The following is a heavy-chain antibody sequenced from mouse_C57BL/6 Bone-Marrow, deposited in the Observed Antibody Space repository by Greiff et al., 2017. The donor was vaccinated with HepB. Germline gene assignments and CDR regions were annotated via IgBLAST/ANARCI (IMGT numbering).Heavy chain of an antibody. V-gene: IGHV5-4*03. CDR3: ARREGYGYWYFDV. Sequence: EVQLVESGGGLVKPGGSLKLSCAASGFTFSSYAMSWVRQTPEKRLEWVATISDGGSYTYYPDNVKGRFTISRDNAKNNLYLQMSHLKSEDTAMSYCARREGYGYWYFDVWGTGTTVTVSS. D-gene: IGHD2-2*01. CDR1: GFTFSSYA. CDR2: ISDGGSYT. J-gene: IGHJ1*03.